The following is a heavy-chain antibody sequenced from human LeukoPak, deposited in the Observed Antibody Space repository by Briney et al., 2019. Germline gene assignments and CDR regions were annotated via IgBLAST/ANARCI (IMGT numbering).Heavy chain of an antibody. Sequence: SETLSLTCNVPDGSIFSSDYHWGWIRQPPGKGLEWIGYIYYSGSTNYNPSLKSRVTISVDTSKNQFSLKLSSVTAADTAVYYCARGVTYCSSTSCQGYYYYYMDVWGKGTTVTVSS. J-gene: IGHJ6*03. CDR3: ARGVTYCSSTSCQGYYYYYMDV. D-gene: IGHD2-2*01. CDR2: IYYSGST. V-gene: IGHV4-61*08. CDR1: DGSIFSSDYH.